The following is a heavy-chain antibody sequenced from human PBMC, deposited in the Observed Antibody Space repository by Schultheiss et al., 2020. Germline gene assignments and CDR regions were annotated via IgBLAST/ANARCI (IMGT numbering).Heavy chain of an antibody. CDR1: ESTFNAYV. Sequence: GGSLRLSCTDSESTFNAYVINWVRQAPGKGLEWVSSISSSSSYIYYADSVKGRFTISRDNAKNSLYLQMNSLRAEDTAVYYCAREISSGHLDYFDYWGQGALGNVS. V-gene: IGHV3-21*01. CDR2: ISSSSSYI. CDR3: AREISSGHLDYFDY. J-gene: IGHJ4*02. D-gene: IGHD3-22*01.